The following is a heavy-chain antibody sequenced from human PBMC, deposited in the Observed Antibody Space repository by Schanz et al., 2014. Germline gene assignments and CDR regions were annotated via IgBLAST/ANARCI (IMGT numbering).Heavy chain of an antibody. D-gene: IGHD3-22*01. Sequence: EVQLLESGGGLVQPGESLRVSCAASGFTFNSYAMSWVRQAPGRGLEWVSGISGSGGTTHYADSVEGRFTISRVNSKNTLYLRMKGLRAEDTAVYYCAKGRRGYFDSSGSYWGTFDFWGQGTQVSVSS. J-gene: IGHJ4*02. CDR1: GFTFNSYA. V-gene: IGHV3-23*01. CDR2: ISGSGGTT. CDR3: AKGRRGYFDSSGSYWGTFDF.